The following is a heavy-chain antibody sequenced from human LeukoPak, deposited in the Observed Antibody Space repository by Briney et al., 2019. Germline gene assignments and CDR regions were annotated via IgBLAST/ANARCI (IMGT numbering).Heavy chain of an antibody. J-gene: IGHJ6*03. D-gene: IGHD4-11*01. V-gene: IGHV3-74*01. CDR3: ARGRATTVSFYYYYYMDV. CDR1: GFTLISYW. CDR2: INSVGRNT. Sequence: AGGSLRLSCAASGFTLISYWMHWVRRVPGTGLVWVSSINSVGRNTNYADSVKGRFTISRDNAKNTVYLQINSLRAEDTAVYYCARGRATTVSFYYYYYMDVWGKGTTVTVS.